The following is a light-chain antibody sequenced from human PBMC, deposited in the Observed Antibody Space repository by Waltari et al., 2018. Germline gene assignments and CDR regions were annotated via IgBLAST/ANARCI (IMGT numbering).Light chain of an antibody. CDR1: SSDVGTYNR. CDR3: SSYTPSATLL. V-gene: IGLV2-18*02. Sequence: QSALTQPPSVSGSPGQSVTISCSGTSSDVGTYNRVSWYQQPPGTAPKLIIFEVSSRPSGVPDRCSGSKSGSTASLTISWLQTEDEGDYYCSSYTPSATLLFGGGTKLTVL. CDR2: EVS. J-gene: IGLJ2*01.